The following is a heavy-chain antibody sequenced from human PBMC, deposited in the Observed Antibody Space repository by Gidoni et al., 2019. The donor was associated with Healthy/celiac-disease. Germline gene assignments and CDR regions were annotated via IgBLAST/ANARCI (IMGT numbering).Heavy chain of an antibody. CDR1: GGPISSSSYY. V-gene: IGHV4-39*01. CDR3: ARGITMSSFDP. Sequence: QLQLQESGPGLVKPSETLSLTCTVSGGPISSSSYYWGWIRQPPGKGLEWIGSIYYSGSTYYNPSLKSRVTISVDTSKNQFSLKLSSVTAADTAVYYCARGITMSSFDPWGQGTLVTVSS. CDR2: IYYSGST. D-gene: IGHD3-10*02. J-gene: IGHJ5*02.